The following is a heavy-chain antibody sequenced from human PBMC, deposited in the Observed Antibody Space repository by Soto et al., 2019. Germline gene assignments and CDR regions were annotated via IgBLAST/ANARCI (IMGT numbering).Heavy chain of an antibody. J-gene: IGHJ4*02. V-gene: IGHV4-31*02. D-gene: IGHD6-6*01. CDR3: ARLASSSSSY. CDR2: IYYSGST. CDR1: GGSISSGGYY. Sequence: SETLSLTCTVSGGSISSGGYYWSWIRQHPGKGLEWIGYIYYSGSTYYNPSLKSRVTISVDTSKNQFSLKLSSVTAADTAVYYCARLASSSSSYWGQGTLVTVSS.